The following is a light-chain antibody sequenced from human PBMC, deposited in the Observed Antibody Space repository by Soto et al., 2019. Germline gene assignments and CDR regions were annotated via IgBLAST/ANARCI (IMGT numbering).Light chain of an antibody. CDR3: QHYNSYSEA. J-gene: IGKJ1*01. CDR2: AAS. Sequence: IQLTQSPSSLSASVGDRVTITCRASQGISNFLAWYQQKPGKVPKLLIYAASTLQSGVPSRFSGSGSGTDFTLTISSLQPEDFATYFCQHYNSYSEAFGQGAKVDIK. V-gene: IGKV1-9*01. CDR1: QGISNF.